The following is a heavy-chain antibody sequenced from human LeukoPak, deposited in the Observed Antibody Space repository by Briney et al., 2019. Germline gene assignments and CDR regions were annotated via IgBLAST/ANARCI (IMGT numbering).Heavy chain of an antibody. Sequence: SETLSLTCAVYGVSFSGYYWSWIRQPPGKGLEWIGEINHSGSTNYNPSLKSRVTISVDTSKNQFSLKLSSVTAADTAVYYCARGAYYYDSSGYYPFDYWGQGTLVTVSS. J-gene: IGHJ4*02. CDR1: GVSFSGYY. CDR3: ARGAYYYDSSGYYPFDY. D-gene: IGHD3-22*01. V-gene: IGHV4-34*01. CDR2: INHSGST.